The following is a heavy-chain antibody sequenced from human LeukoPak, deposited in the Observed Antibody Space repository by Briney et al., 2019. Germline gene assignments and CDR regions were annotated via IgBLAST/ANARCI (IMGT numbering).Heavy chain of an antibody. CDR1: GFTLSDYY. J-gene: IGHJ4*02. CDR3: AAQDYYDSSGYYNWPGIFDY. V-gene: IGHV3-11*01. D-gene: IGHD3-22*01. Sequence: GGSLRLSCAASGFTLSDYYMSWIRQAPGKGLEWLSYIDSSGSSIYYSDSVKGRFTISRDNAKNSLYLQMNSLRAEDTAVYYCAAQDYYDSSGYYNWPGIFDYWGQGTLVTVSS. CDR2: IDSSGSSI.